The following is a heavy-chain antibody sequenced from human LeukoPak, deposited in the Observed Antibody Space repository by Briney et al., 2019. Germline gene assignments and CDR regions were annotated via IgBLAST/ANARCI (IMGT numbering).Heavy chain of an antibody. J-gene: IGHJ4*02. CDR1: GGTFSSYA. CDR2: IIPIFGTA. V-gene: IGHV1-69*13. Sequence: ASVKVSCKASGGTFSSYAISWVRQAPGQGLEWMGGIIPIFGTANYAQKFQGRVTITADESTSTAYMELSSLRSEDTAVYYCARVDREYLIFDHWGQGTLVTVSS. CDR3: ARVDREYLIFDH. D-gene: IGHD2-2*01.